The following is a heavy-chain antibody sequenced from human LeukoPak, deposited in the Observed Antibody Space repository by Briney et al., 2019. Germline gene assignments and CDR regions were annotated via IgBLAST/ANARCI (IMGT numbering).Heavy chain of an antibody. Sequence: GGSLRLSCAAPGFTVSRKYMSWVRQAPGKGLEWVSAISGSGSSTYYADSVKGRFTISRDNSKNTLYLQMNSLRAEDTAVYYCAKGGLATLASWGQGALVTVSS. CDR3: AKGGLATLAS. CDR1: GFTVSRKY. V-gene: IGHV3-23*01. D-gene: IGHD3-22*01. CDR2: ISGSGSST. J-gene: IGHJ5*02.